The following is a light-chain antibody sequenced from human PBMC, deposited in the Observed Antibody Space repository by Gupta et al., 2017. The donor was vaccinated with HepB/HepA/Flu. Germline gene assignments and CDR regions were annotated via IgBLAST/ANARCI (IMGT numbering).Light chain of an antibody. V-gene: IGKV3-15*01. CDR1: QSISNS. CDR2: GAS. Sequence: EIVMTQSPVTLSVSPGEGATLSCRASQSISNSLAWYQQKPGQAPRLLIYGASTRATGIAARFSGSGSGTEFTLTISSLQSEDFAVYYCLQYKNWPPWTFGQGTKVEIK. CDR3: LQYKNWPPWT. J-gene: IGKJ1*01.